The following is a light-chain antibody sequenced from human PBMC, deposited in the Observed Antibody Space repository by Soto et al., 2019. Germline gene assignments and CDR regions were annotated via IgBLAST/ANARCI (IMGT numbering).Light chain of an antibody. J-gene: IGKJ4*01. CDR2: QAS. CDR3: QQHHTYALT. CDR1: QTIKSW. V-gene: IGKV1-5*03. Sequence: DIQMTQSPPTLSASVGDRVTITCRASQTIKSWLAWYQQKPGKAPELLIFQASSLKSGVPSRFSGSGSGTEFTLTISSLQPDDFATYYSQQHHTYALTFGGGTKVEIK.